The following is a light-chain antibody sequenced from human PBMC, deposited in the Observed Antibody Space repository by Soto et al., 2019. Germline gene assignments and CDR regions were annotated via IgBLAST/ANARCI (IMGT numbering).Light chain of an antibody. Sequence: DIQMTQSPSTLSASVGDRVTITFRASQSINIWLAWYQQKPGRAPKLLIYKASTLESGVPSRFSGSGSGTEFTLTISSLQPDDFATYYCQQYNVYWTFGQGTKVDTK. V-gene: IGKV1-5*03. CDR3: QQYNVYWT. CDR1: QSINIW. CDR2: KAS. J-gene: IGKJ1*01.